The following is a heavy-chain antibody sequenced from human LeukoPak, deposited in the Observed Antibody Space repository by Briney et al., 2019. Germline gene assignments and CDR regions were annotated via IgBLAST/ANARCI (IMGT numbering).Heavy chain of an antibody. CDR1: GGTFSSYT. J-gene: IGHJ4*02. D-gene: IGHD2-8*01. V-gene: IGHV1-69*04. Sequence: SVKVSCKASGGTFSSYTISWVRQAPGQGLEWMGRIIPILGIANYAQKFQGRVTITADKPTSTAYMELSSLRSEDTAVYYCARDPEMEKGGTLYFYWGQGTLVTVSS. CDR3: ARDPEMEKGGTLYFY. CDR2: IIPILGIA.